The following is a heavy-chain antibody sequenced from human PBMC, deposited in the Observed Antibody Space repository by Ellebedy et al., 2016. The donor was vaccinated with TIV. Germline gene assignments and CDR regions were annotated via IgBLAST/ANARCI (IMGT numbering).Heavy chain of an antibody. D-gene: IGHD4-17*01. CDR3: ARPMTTVTTSLDP. J-gene: IGHJ5*02. V-gene: IGHV1-2*02. Sequence: AASVKVSCKASGYTFTGYYMHWVRQAPGQGLEWMGWINPNSGGTNYAQKFQGRVTMTRDTSISTAYMELSRLRSDDTAVYYCARPMTTVTTSLDPWGQGTLVTVSS. CDR2: INPNSGGT. CDR1: GYTFTGYY.